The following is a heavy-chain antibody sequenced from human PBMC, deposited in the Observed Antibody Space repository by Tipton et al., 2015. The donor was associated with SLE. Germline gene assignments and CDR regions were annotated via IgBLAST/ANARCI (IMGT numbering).Heavy chain of an antibody. CDR2: IWYDGSNK. V-gene: IGHV3-33*01. CDR1: GFTFSSYG. Sequence: SLRLSCAASGFTFSSYGMHRVRQAPGKGLEWVAVIWYDGSNKYYADSVKGRFTISRDNSKNTLYLQMNSLRAEDTAVYYCAREVQTYYYGSGSLNWFDPWGQGTLVPVSS. J-gene: IGHJ5*02. D-gene: IGHD3-10*01. CDR3: AREVQTYYYGSGSLNWFDP.